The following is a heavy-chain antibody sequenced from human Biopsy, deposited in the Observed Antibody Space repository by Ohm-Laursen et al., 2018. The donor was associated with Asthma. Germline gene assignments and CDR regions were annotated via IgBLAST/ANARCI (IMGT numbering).Heavy chain of an antibody. CDR2: INPNGGAT. CDR3: ARTYYDFLTGQVNDAFAM. J-gene: IGHJ3*02. D-gene: IGHD3-9*01. Sequence: GASVKVSCKASAYTFIGYHLHWVRQAPGEGLEWLGRINPNGGATIYAQKFQGRVTMTRDTSTSTAYMELSSLRSEDTAVYYCARTYYDFLTGQVNDAFAMWGQGTMVTVSS. CDR1: AYTFIGYH. V-gene: IGHV1-2*06.